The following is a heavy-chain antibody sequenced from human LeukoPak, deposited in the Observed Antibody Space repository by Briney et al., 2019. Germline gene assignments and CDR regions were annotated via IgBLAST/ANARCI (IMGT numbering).Heavy chain of an antibody. D-gene: IGHD6-13*01. V-gene: IGHV3-48*04. Sequence: PGGSLRLSCVASGFTFSSYNMNWVRQAPGKGLEWVSYISGSSSTIYYADSVKGRFTISRDNAKNSLYLQMNSLRAEDTAVYYCAREGPLSSWYGPDAFDIWGQGTMVTVSS. CDR3: AREGPLSSWYGPDAFDI. CDR1: GFTFSSYN. CDR2: ISGSSSTI. J-gene: IGHJ3*02.